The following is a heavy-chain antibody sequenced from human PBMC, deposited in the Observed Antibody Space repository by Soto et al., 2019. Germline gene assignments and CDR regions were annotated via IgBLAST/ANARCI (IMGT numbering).Heavy chain of an antibody. CDR3: ARGPRPLRSPNQMLKIDY. Sequence: ASVKVSCKASGYTFTSYAMHWVRQAPGQRLEWMGWINAGNGNTKYSQKFQGRVPITRDTSASTAYMELSSLRSEDTAVYYCARGPRPLRSPNQMLKIDYWGQGTMGTVSS. D-gene: IGHD2-8*01. J-gene: IGHJ4*02. CDR2: INAGNGNT. CDR1: GYTFTSYA. V-gene: IGHV1-3*01.